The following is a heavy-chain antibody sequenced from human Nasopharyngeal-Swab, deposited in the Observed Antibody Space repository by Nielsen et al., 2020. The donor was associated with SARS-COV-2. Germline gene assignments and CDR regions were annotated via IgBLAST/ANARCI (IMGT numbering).Heavy chain of an antibody. CDR1: GFTFSSYS. CDR3: ARDSQAVPAAPWGFDY. V-gene: IGHV3-21*01. CDR2: ISSSSSYI. D-gene: IGHD2-2*01. Sequence: GALRLSCAASGFTFSSYSMNWVRQAPGKGLEWVSSISSSSSYIYYADSVKGRFTISRDNAKNSLYLQMNSLRAEDTAVYYCARDSQAVPAAPWGFDYWGQGTLVTVSS. J-gene: IGHJ4*02.